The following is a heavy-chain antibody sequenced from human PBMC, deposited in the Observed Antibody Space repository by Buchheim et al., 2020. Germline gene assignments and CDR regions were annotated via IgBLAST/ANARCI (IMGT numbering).Heavy chain of an antibody. D-gene: IGHD1-1*01. J-gene: IGHJ6*02. CDR2: ISYDGNDK. V-gene: IGHV3-30*04. CDR3: ASPFWGFQKLEPAKYYFGMDL. CDR1: GFIFSKYA. Sequence: QPQLVESGGGVVQPGRSLRLTCTGSGFIFSKYAKHWVRQAPGKGLEWVAVISYDGNDKYYADSVRGRFSISRDNSKNTLYLQMNSLRAEDTAVYYCASPFWGFQKLEPAKYYFGMDLWGQGTT.